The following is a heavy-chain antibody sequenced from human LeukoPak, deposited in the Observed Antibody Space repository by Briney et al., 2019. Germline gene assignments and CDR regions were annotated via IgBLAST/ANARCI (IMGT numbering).Heavy chain of an antibody. D-gene: IGHD4-23*01. V-gene: IGHV3-23*01. Sequence: GGSLRLSCAASGFTFSNYAMSWVRQAPGKGLEWVSSISGSGGSTYCADSVKGRFTIYRDNSKNTLYLQMNSLRAEDTAVYYCANVVRNDYWGQGTLVTVSS. J-gene: IGHJ4*02. CDR3: ANVVRNDY. CDR2: ISGSGGST. CDR1: GFTFSNYA.